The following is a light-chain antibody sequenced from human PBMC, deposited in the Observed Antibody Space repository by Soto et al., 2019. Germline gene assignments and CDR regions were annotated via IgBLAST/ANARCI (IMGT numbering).Light chain of an antibody. CDR1: QRVSSF. CDR2: DTS. CDR3: QQRDNWPPLT. Sequence: PGERATLSCRASQRVSSFLVWYQQKPGQAPRLLIYDTSNRATGIPARFSGSGSGTDFTLTINSLEPEDFAVYYCQQRDNWPPLTFGQGTRLEIK. J-gene: IGKJ5*01. V-gene: IGKV3-11*01.